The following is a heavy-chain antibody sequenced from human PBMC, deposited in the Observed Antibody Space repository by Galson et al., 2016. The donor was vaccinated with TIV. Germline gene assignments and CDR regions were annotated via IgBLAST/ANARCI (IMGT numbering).Heavy chain of an antibody. Sequence: SETLSLTCTVSGGSIRSQSWSWIRQPAGKGLEWIGRIDVSGNTDYSPSLKSRVTMSQDTSNNQFSIRLISLTAADTAVYYCARAKVWGGREAGSEAFPYSFFMDVWGKGTTVTISS. J-gene: IGHJ6*03. CDR2: IDVSGNT. CDR1: GGSIRSQS. V-gene: IGHV4-4*07. D-gene: IGHD3-10*01. CDR3: ARAKVWGGREAGSEAFPYSFFMDV.